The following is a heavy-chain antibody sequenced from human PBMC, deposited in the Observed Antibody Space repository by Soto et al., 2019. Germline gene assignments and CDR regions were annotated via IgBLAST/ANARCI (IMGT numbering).Heavy chain of an antibody. Sequence: QVQLVESGGGVVQPGRSLRLSCAASGFTFSSYGMHWVRQAPGKGLEWVAVISYDGSNKYYADSVKGRLTISRDNSKNTLYLQMTSLRGEDTAVYDCAKDNGSGCDWLRVGDASDIWGQGTMVTVSS. CDR1: GFTFSSYG. D-gene: IGHD5-12*01. J-gene: IGHJ3*02. CDR2: ISYDGSNK. V-gene: IGHV3-30*18. CDR3: AKDNGSGCDWLRVGDASDI.